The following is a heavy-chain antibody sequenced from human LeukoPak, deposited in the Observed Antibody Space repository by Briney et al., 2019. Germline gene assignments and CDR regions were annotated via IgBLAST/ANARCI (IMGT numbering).Heavy chain of an antibody. CDR2: IFHSGST. Sequence: SETLSLTCAVSGGSISSGGYSWSWIRQPRGKGLEWIGYIFHSGSTYYNPSLKSRVTISVDRSKNQFSLKLSSVTAADTAVYYCARRVGYCSGGSCLLYYFDYWGQGTLVTVSS. V-gene: IGHV4-30-2*01. CDR1: GGSISSGGYS. J-gene: IGHJ4*02. D-gene: IGHD2-15*01. CDR3: ARRVGYCSGGSCLLYYFDY.